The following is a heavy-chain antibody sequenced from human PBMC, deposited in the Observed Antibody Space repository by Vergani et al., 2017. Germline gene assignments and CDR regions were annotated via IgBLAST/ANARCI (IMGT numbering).Heavy chain of an antibody. CDR1: GGSISSYN. CDR3: ARGFDGVNFCFDY. CDR2: ISYSGST. J-gene: IGHJ4*02. D-gene: IGHD4-23*01. Sequence: QVQLQESGPGLVKPSETLSLTCTVSGGSISSYNWCWIRQPPAEGLEWSVYISYSGSTNYNPSLKSRVTISVDTSKSQFSLKLSSVTAAATAVYYCARGFDGVNFCFDYWGQGTLVTVSS. V-gene: IGHV4-59*01.